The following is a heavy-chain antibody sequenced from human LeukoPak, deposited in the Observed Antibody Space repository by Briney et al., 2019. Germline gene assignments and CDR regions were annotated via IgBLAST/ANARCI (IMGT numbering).Heavy chain of an antibody. Sequence: GPVKVSCKASGYTFTGYYMHWVRQAPGQGLEWMGWINPNSGGTNYAQKFQGRVTMTRDTSISTAYMELSRLRSDDTAVYYCAREMEDDYGDYDWFDPWGQGTLVTVSS. D-gene: IGHD4-17*01. CDR2: INPNSGGT. CDR3: AREMEDDYGDYDWFDP. CDR1: GYTFTGYY. V-gene: IGHV1-2*02. J-gene: IGHJ5*02.